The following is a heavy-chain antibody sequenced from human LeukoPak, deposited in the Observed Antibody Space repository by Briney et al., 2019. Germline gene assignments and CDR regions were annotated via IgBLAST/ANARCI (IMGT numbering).Heavy chain of an antibody. V-gene: IGHV3-23*01. CDR1: GFTVSRNY. CDR2: ISGRGDST. CDR3: AKDQGSGHGAYTWGTFDY. Sequence: PGGSLRLSCAAPGFTVSRNYMSWVRQAPGKGLEWVSGISGRGDSTVYADSVKGRFTISRDNSGNTLFLQMNSLRVEDTAVYYCAKDQGSGHGAYTWGTFDYWGPETLVTVFS. D-gene: IGHD3-16*01. J-gene: IGHJ4*01.